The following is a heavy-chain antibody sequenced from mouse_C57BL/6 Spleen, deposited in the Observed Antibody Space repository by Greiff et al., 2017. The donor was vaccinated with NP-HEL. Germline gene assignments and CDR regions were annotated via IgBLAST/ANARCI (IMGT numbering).Heavy chain of an antibody. D-gene: IGHD1-1*01. CDR3: ASPITTVYAMDY. CDR2: ISSGSSTI. V-gene: IGHV5-17*01. CDR1: GFTFSDYG. Sequence: DVKLVESGGGLVKPGGSLKLSCAASGFTFSDYGMHWVRQAPEKGLEWVAYISSGSSTIYYADTVKGRFTISRDNAKNTLFLQMTSLRSEDTAMDYCASPITTVYAMDYWGQGTSVTVSS. J-gene: IGHJ4*01.